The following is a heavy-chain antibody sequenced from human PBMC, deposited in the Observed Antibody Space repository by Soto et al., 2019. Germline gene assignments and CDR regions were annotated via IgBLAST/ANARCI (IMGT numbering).Heavy chain of an antibody. J-gene: IGHJ4*02. V-gene: IGHV3-21*01. CDR1: GFTFSSYA. CDR3: AREDYDYALDY. CDR2: ISSSSSYI. Sequence: GGSLRLSCAASGFTFSSYAMSWVRQAPGKGLEWVSSISSSSSYIYYADSVKGRFTISRDNAKNSLYLQMNSLRAEDTAVYYCAREDYDYALDYWGQGTLVTVSS. D-gene: IGHD4-17*01.